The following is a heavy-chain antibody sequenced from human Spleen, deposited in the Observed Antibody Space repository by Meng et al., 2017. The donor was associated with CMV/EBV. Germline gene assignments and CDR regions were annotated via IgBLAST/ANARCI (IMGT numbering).Heavy chain of an antibody. Sequence: GESLKISCKGSGYSFTSYWIAWVRHTPGKGLEWVSYISSSVSGNTEYYADSVKGRFTISRDNSKNTLYLQMNSLRAEDTAVYYCARSVAALDYWGQGTLVTVSS. D-gene: IGHD6-13*01. CDR2: ISSSVSGNTE. CDR1: GYSFTSYW. J-gene: IGHJ4*02. CDR3: ARSVAALDY. V-gene: IGHV3-48*01.